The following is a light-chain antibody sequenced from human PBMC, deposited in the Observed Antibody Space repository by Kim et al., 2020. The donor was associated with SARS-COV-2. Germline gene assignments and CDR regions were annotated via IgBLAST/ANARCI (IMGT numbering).Light chain of an antibody. CDR3: NSRDSNDYVL. Sequence: SSELTQDPAVSVALGQTVRITCQGDSLRSYYATWYQQKPGQAPKVVIYGKDNRPSGVPDRFSGSSSGNTAYLTSTGTQAGDEADYYCNSRDSNDYVLFGG. J-gene: IGLJ2*01. V-gene: IGLV3-19*01. CDR1: SLRSYY. CDR2: GKD.